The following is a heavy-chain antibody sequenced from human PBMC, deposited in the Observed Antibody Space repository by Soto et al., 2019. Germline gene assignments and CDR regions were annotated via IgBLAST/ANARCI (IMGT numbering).Heavy chain of an antibody. Sequence: EVQLLESGGGLVQPGGSLRLSCAASGFTFSSYAMTWVRQAPGRGLEWVSGISGSGGSTYYADSVKGRFTISRDNSENTLYLQMNSLRGEDKDVYYGAKDRVSSLYYYGLDVWGQGTTVTVSS. D-gene: IGHD6-6*01. CDR2: ISGSGGST. CDR1: GFTFSSYA. V-gene: IGHV3-23*01. CDR3: AKDRVSSLYYYGLDV. J-gene: IGHJ6*02.